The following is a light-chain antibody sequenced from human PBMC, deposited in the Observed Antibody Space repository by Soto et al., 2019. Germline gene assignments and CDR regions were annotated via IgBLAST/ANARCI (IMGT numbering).Light chain of an antibody. CDR3: SSYTSSSTLGV. CDR2: EVS. J-gene: IGLJ1*01. CDR1: SSDVGGYNY. Sequence: QSALTQPASVSGSPGQSITISCTGTSSDVGGYNYVSWYQQHPGKAPKLMIYEVSNRPSGVSNRFSGSKSGNTASLTISGLQAGDGADYYCSSYTSSSTLGVLGTGTKHTVL. V-gene: IGLV2-14*01.